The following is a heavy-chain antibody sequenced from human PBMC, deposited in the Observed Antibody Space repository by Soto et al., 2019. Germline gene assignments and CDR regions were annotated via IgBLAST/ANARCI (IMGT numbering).Heavy chain of an antibody. CDR2: IYHSGRT. CDR1: GGSISSSNS. D-gene: IGHD3-3*01. J-gene: IGHJ6*02. CDR3: ARDQEMRYYDFWSGYRNGANYYGMDV. V-gene: IGHV4-4*03. Sequence: PENLCGTCAVSGGSISSSNSWSWVGSPPGKGLEWIGEIYHSGRTNYAPSLKSRVAISVDTYRHQFSLKPSSVTAADTAVYYCARDQEMRYYDFWSGYRNGANYYGMDVWCQGPTVT.